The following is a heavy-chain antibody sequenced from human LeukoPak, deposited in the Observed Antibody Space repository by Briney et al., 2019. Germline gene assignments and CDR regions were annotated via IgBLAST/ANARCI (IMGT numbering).Heavy chain of an antibody. CDR1: GSSFTSYW. D-gene: IGHD2-21*02. Sequence: GASLKISCKCSGSSFTSYWIGWVRQMPGKGLEWMGIIYPGDSDTRYSPSFQGQVTISADKSISTAYLQWSSLKASDTAMYYCARRRYCGGDCYDRAFDIWGQGTMVTVSS. CDR2: IYPGDSDT. J-gene: IGHJ3*02. V-gene: IGHV5-51*01. CDR3: ARRRYCGGDCYDRAFDI.